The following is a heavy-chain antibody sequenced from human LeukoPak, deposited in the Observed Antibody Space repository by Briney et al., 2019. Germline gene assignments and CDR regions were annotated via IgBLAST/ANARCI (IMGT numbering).Heavy chain of an antibody. Sequence: PSETLSLTCTVSGGSISSYYWNWIRQPAGKGLEWIGRIYASGTINYNPSLKSRVTISVDTSKNQFSLKLSSVTAADTAVYYCAREDSSSSYYMDVWGKGTTVTVSS. J-gene: IGHJ6*03. D-gene: IGHD6-6*01. CDR1: GGSISSYY. CDR3: AREDSSSSYYMDV. CDR2: IYASGTI. V-gene: IGHV4-4*07.